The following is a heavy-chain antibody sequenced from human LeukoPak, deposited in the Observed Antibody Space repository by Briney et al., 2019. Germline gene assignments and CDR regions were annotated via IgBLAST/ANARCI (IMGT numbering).Heavy chain of an antibody. V-gene: IGHV3-21*01. Sequence: PGGSLRLSCAASGFTFSDYAMSWVRQAPGKGLEWVSSIRSGGSYTYYADSVKGRFTISRDNAKNSLYLQMNSLRAEDTAVYYCARGGNYGDYVGSGYWGQGTLATVSS. CDR1: GFTFSDYA. CDR2: IRSGGSYT. D-gene: IGHD4-17*01. CDR3: ARGGNYGDYVGSGY. J-gene: IGHJ4*02.